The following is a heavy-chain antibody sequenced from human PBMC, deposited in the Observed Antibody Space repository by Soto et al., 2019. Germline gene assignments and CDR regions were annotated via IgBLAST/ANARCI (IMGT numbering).Heavy chain of an antibody. D-gene: IGHD6-19*01. V-gene: IGHV3-11*01. CDR3: ARDMGVDSSGWYRTPQPDWYFDL. CDR2: ISSSGSTI. CDR1: GFTFSDYY. J-gene: IGHJ2*01. Sequence: QVQLVESGGGLVKPGGSLRLSCAASGFTFSDYYMSWIRQAPGKGLEWVSYISSSGSTIYYADSVKGRFTISRDNAKNSLYLQMNSLRAEDTAVYYWARDMGVDSSGWYRTPQPDWYFDLWGRGTLVTVSS.